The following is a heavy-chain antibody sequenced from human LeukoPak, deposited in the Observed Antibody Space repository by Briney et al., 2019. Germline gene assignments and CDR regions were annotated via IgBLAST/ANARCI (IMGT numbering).Heavy chain of an antibody. Sequence: PSETLSLTCPVSGGSVSSSRYYWGWIRQPPGKGLEWIGSIYYTGSTYYKPSLKSRVTISVDASKNQISLKLSSVTAADTAVYYCARAQSRYCSSASCFLNWFDPWGQGTLVTVSS. D-gene: IGHD2-2*01. V-gene: IGHV4-39*01. J-gene: IGHJ5*02. CDR2: IYYTGST. CDR3: ARAQSRYCSSASCFLNWFDP. CDR1: GGSVSSSRYY.